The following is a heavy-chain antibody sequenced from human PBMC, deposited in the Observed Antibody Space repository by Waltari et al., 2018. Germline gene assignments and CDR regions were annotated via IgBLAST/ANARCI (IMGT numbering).Heavy chain of an antibody. Sequence: QVQLLQSGAEVKEPGASVKVSCRASGYSFTSVGISWVRLAPGQGLEWVGWVSPRNGKTNYAQNVQDRVTMTTDTSTSTAYMELRSLRFDDTAVYFCATDNLNAFHNWGQGTLVTVSS. J-gene: IGHJ4*02. CDR1: GYSFTSVG. D-gene: IGHD1-20*01. CDR3: ATDNLNAFHN. CDR2: VSPRNGKT. V-gene: IGHV1-18*04.